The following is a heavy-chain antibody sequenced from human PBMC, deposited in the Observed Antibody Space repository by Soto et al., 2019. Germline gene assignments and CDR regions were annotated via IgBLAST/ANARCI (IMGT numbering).Heavy chain of an antibody. V-gene: IGHV1-18*01. Sequence: QLHLVQSEAEVKKPGASVKVSCKASGYTFNDYGVSWVRQAPGQGLEWIGGINNRNQSTELVQKFKDRVIMTTDSAATTALIELRRMRSDETAIYDYARDRGITKFHYYYYAMDVWGQGTKVTVSS. CDR2: INNRNQST. J-gene: IGHJ6*02. CDR3: ARDRGITKFHYYYYAMDV. CDR1: GYTFNDYG. D-gene: IGHD3-3*01.